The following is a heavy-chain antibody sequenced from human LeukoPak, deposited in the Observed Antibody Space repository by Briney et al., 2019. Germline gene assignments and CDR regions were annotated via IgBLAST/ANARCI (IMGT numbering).Heavy chain of an antibody. J-gene: IGHJ4*02. CDR1: GFTFSSYA. V-gene: IGHV3-30*04. D-gene: IGHD6-19*01. CDR3: ARDRRAVAGTAFDY. CDR2: ISYDGSNK. Sequence: QPGGSLRLSCAASGFTFSSYAMHWVRQAPGRGLEWVAVISYDGSNKYYADSVKGRFTISRDNSKNTLYLQMNSLRAEDTAVYYCARDRRAVAGTAFDYWGQGTLVTVYS.